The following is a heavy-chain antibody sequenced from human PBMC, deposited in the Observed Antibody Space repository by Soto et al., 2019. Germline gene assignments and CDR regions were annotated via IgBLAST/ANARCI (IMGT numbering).Heavy chain of an antibody. Sequence: DVQLVESGGGLIQPGGSLKPSCVAFGLTVSGQKSVAWVGKAPGKGPGWVSGVYDLDGTYYADSVRGRFTTSIGNSRTTVWLQMRDLRPEDTALYFCATWHLREHAYDIWGRGTMVTVSS. CDR1: GLTVSGQKS. CDR2: VYDLDGT. V-gene: IGHV3-53*01. CDR3: ATWHLREHAYDI. J-gene: IGHJ3*02. D-gene: IGHD5-12*01.